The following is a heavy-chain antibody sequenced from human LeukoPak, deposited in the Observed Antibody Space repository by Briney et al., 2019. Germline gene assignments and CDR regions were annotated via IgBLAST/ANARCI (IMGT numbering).Heavy chain of an antibody. J-gene: IGHJ5*02. CDR1: GGSISSSSYY. CDR3: ARRESWNWFDP. Sequence: SETLSLTCTVSGGSISSSSYYWGWIRQPPGKGLEWIGSFFYSGSTSYNPSLKSRVTISVDTSKNQFSLSVRSVTAADTAVYYCARRESWNWFDPWGQGTLVIVSS. CDR2: FFYSGST. V-gene: IGHV4-39*01.